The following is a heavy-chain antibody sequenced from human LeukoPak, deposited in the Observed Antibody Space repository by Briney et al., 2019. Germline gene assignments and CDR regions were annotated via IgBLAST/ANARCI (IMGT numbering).Heavy chain of an antibody. J-gene: IGHJ4*02. CDR1: GFTFSNYW. D-gene: IGHD6-13*01. CDR3: AREAIIAAAGPDGDYFDY. CDR2: IKRDGSEK. V-gene: IGHV3-7*01. Sequence: GGSLRLSCAASGFTFSNYWMTWVRQAPGKGLEWVANIKRDGSEKYYVDSVKGRFTISRDNAKNSLYLQMNSLRAEDTAVYYCAREAIIAAAGPDGDYFDYWGQGTLVTVSS.